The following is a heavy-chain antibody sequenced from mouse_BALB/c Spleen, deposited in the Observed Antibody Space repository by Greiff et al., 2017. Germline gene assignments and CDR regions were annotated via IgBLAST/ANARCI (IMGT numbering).Heavy chain of an antibody. J-gene: IGHJ4*01. CDR2: IWSGGST. V-gene: IGHV2-2*02. CDR1: GFSLTSYG. CDR3: ARNYYGNYRGLHAMDY. D-gene: IGHD2-1*01. Sequence: VKVVESGPGLVQPSQSLSITCTVSGFSLTSYGVHWVRQSPGKGLEWLGVIWSGGSTDYNAAFISRLSISKDNSKSQVFFKMNSLQANDTAIYYCARNYYGNYRGLHAMDYWGQGTSVTVSS.